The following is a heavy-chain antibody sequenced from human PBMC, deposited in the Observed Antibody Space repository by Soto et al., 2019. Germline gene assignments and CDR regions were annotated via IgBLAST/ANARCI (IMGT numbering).Heavy chain of an antibody. CDR3: ARIHSSSSSDIDV. CDR2: IYYSGTT. D-gene: IGHD6-6*01. Sequence: SETLSLTCTVSGGSISSGDHYWSWIRQPPGKGLEWIGYIYYSGTTYYNPSLKSRVTISVDTSKNQFSLQLSSVTPEDTAVYYCARIHSSSSSDIDVWGQGTMVTVSS. CDR1: GGSISSGDHY. V-gene: IGHV4-30-4*01. J-gene: IGHJ6*02.